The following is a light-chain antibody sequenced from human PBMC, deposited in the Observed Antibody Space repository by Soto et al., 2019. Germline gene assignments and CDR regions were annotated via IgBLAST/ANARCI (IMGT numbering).Light chain of an antibody. J-gene: IGLJ1*01. Sequence: QSVLTQPASVSGSPGQSITISCTGTSSDVGGYNYVSWYQQHPGKAPKLMIYEVSNRPSGVSNRFSGSKSGDTASLTISGLQAEDEADYYCSSYTTRSTLDVFGTAKKVT. CDR1: SSDVGGYNY. CDR3: SSYTTRSTLDV. CDR2: EVS. V-gene: IGLV2-14*01.